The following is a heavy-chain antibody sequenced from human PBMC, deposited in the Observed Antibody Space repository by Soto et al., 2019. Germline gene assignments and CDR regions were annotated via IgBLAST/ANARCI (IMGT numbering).Heavy chain of an antibody. J-gene: IGHJ6*03. V-gene: IGHV4-39*01. D-gene: IGHD1-1*01. CDR2: IYYSGST. CDR3: ARVKTGTTRYMDV. CDR1: GGSISSSSYY. Sequence: SETLSLTCTVSGGSISSSSYYWGWIRQPPGKGLEWIGSIYYSGSTYYNPSLKSRVTISVDTSKNQFSLKLSSVTAADTAVYYCARVKTGTTRYMDVWGKGTTVTVSS.